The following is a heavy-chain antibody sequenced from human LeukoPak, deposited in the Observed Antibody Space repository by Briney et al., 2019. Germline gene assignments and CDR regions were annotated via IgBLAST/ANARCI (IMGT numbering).Heavy chain of an antibody. D-gene: IGHD2-15*01. CDR2: ISTSGAIT. CDR3: ARDYCSGGSCYFDY. Sequence: GGSLRLSCAASGFTLSTYTMNWVRQAPGKGLEWVSYISTSGAITYYADSVKGRFTISRDNAKNSLYLQMNSLRAEDTAVYYCARDYCSGGSCYFDYWGQGTLVTVSS. J-gene: IGHJ4*02. V-gene: IGHV3-48*04. CDR1: GFTLSTYT.